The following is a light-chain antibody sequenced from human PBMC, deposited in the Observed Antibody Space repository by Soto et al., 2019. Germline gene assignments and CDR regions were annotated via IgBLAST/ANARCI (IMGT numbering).Light chain of an antibody. CDR1: TSNIKNNF. V-gene: IGLV1-51*01. J-gene: IGLJ3*02. CDR3: GTWDSRLSVGV. CDR2: DDN. Sequence: QSVLTQPPSVSAAPGQTVTISCSGSTSNIKNNFVSWYQQLPGTAPKLLIYDDNKRPSGIPDRFSGSKSGAAATLGITGLQCGDEADYYCGTWDSRLSVGVFGGGTKVTVL.